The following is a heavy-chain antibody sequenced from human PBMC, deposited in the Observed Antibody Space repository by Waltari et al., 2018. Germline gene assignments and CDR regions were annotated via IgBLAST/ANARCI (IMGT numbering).Heavy chain of an antibody. CDR3: ECGVPAAAYFDY. V-gene: IGHV1-69*14. J-gene: IGHJ4*02. Sequence: QVQLVQSGAEVKKPGSSVKVSCKASGGTFSSYAISWVRQAPGPGREWMGRIIPIFGTANYAQKVKGRVTMTADKATSTAYMELSSLRSEEKAVDYCECGVPAAAYFDYWGQGTLVTVSS. CDR1: GGTFSSYA. CDR2: IIPIFGTA. D-gene: IGHD2-2*01.